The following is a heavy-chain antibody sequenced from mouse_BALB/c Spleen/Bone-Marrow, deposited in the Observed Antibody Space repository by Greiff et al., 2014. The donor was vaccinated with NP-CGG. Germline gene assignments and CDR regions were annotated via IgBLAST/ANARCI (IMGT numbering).Heavy chain of an antibody. CDR3: ARGGAFAY. Sequence: EVQRVESEAELVKPGASVKLSCTASGFNIKDTYMHWVKQRPEQGLEWIGRIDPANGNTKYDPKFQGKATITADTSSNTAYLQLSSLTSEDTAVYYCARGGAFAYWGQGTLVTVSA. J-gene: IGHJ3*01. CDR1: GFNIKDTY. V-gene: IGHV14-3*02. CDR2: IDPANGNT.